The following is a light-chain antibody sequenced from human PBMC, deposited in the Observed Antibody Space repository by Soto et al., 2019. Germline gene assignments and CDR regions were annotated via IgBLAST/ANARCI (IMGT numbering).Light chain of an antibody. J-gene: IGKJ1*01. CDR1: QSISSW. CDR2: KAS. CDR3: QQYNSYWT. V-gene: IGKV1-5*03. Sequence: DIQMTQSPSTLSASVGDRVTITCRASQSISSWLAWYQQKPGKAPKLLIYKASSLESGVPSQFSGSGPGKEFTHNNNSLQPDDFATYYCQQYNSYWTFGQGTKVEIK.